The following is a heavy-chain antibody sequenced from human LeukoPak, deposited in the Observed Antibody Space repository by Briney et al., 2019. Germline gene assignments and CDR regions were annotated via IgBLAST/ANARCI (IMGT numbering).Heavy chain of an antibody. Sequence: ASVKVSCKVSGYTLTELYMHWVRQAPGKGLEWMGGFDPEDGETIYAQKFQGRVTMTEDTSTDTAYMELSSLRSEDTAVYYCATIEVPGYCSGGSCYSSLHYFDYWGQGTLVTDSS. D-gene: IGHD2-15*01. CDR2: FDPEDGET. CDR3: ATIEVPGYCSGGSCYSSLHYFDY. V-gene: IGHV1-24*01. CDR1: GYTLTELY. J-gene: IGHJ4*02.